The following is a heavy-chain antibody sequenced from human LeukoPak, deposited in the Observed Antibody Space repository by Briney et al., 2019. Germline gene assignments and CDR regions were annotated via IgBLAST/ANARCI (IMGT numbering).Heavy chain of an antibody. J-gene: IGHJ4*02. CDR2: IYHSGST. V-gene: IGHV4-4*02. CDR3: ARHRGWYYYDSSGYSPYFDY. Sequence: SETLSLTCAVSGGSISSSNWWSWVRQPPGKGLEWIGEIYHSGSTNYNPSLKSRVTISVDTSKNQFSLKLSSVTAADTAVYYCARHRGWYYYDSSGYSPYFDYWGQGTLVTVSS. CDR1: GGSISSSNW. D-gene: IGHD3-22*01.